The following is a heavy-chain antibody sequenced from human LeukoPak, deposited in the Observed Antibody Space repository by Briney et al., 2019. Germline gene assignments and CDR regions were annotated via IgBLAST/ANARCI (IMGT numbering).Heavy chain of an antibody. V-gene: IGHV4-4*09. D-gene: IGHD6-6*01. J-gene: IGHJ5*02. CDR2: IYTSGST. CDR1: GGSISSYY. Sequence: SETLTLTCTVSGGSISSYYWSWIRQPPGKGLEWIGYIYTSGSTNYNPSPKSRVTISVDTSKNQFSLKLSSVTAADTAVYYCARQRGSSSAGYNWFDPWGQGTLVTVSS. CDR3: ARQRGSSSAGYNWFDP.